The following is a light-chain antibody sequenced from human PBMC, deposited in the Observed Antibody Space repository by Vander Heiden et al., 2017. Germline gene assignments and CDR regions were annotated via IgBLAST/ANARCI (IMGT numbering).Light chain of an antibody. V-gene: IGLV2-14*01. CDR1: SSDVGGYNY. CDR2: DVS. Sequence: QSALPQPASVSGSPGQSITISCTGTSSDVGGYNYVSWDQQHPGKAPKLRIYDVSNRPSGVSNRFSGSKSGNTASLTISGLQAEDEADYDCSSYTSSSPWGFGSGTKVTVL. J-gene: IGLJ1*01. CDR3: SSYTSSSPWG.